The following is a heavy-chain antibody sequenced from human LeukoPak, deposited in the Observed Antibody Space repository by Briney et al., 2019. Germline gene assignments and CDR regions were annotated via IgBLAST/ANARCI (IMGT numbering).Heavy chain of an antibody. CDR2: ISAYNGNT. V-gene: IGHV1-18*01. J-gene: IGHJ4*02. CDR1: GYTFTSYG. Sequence: GASVKVSCKASGYTFTSYGISWVRQAPGQGLEWMGWISAYNGNTNYAQKLQGRVTMTTDTSTSTAYMELRSLRSDDTAAYYCARVARVRGVLRTIDYWGQGTLVTVSS. D-gene: IGHD3-10*01. CDR3: ARVARVRGVLRTIDY.